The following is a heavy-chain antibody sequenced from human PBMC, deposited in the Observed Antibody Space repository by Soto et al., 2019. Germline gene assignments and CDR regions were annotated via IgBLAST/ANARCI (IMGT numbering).Heavy chain of an antibody. CDR2: IKEDGRGT. CDR1: GFTFSNFW. D-gene: IGHD1-1*01. Sequence: EVQLVESGGGLVQPGGSLRLSCAASGFTFSNFWMSWVRQAPGKGLEWLGNIKEDGRGTNYVDSVKGRFTISRDNAKNSLYLQINSLRAEDTAVYYCARERPSGLDDLDYWGQGTLVTVSS. V-gene: IGHV3-7*01. J-gene: IGHJ4*02. CDR3: ARERPSGLDDLDY.